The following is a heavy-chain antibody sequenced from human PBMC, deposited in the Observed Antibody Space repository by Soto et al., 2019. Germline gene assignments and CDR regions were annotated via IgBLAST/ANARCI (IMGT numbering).Heavy chain of an antibody. CDR3: AREVVAATPNYYYGMDG. CDR2: IIPIFGTA. Sequence: SVKVSCKASGGTFSSYAISWVRQAPGQGLEWMGGIIPIFGTANYAQKFQGRVTITADESTSTAYMELSSLRSEDTAVYYCAREVVAATPNYYYGMDGWGQGTTVTVSS. D-gene: IGHD2-15*01. V-gene: IGHV1-69*13. J-gene: IGHJ6*02. CDR1: GGTFSSYA.